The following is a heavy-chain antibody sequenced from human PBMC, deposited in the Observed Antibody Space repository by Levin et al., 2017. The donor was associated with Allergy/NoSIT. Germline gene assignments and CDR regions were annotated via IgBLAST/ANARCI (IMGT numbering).Heavy chain of an antibody. CDR1: GGSFSGYY. CDR3: ARGRGILTETIDY. J-gene: IGHJ4*02. Sequence: SCAVYGGSFSGYYWSWIRQPPGKGLEWIGENNHSGSTNYNPSLKSRVTISVDTSKNQFSLRLSSVTAADTAVYYCARGRGILTETIDYWGQGTQVTVSS. D-gene: IGHD3-9*01. CDR2: NNHSGST. V-gene: IGHV4-34*01.